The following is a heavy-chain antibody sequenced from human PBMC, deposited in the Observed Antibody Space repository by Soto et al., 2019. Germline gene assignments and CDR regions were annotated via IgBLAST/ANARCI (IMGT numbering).Heavy chain of an antibody. CDR3: AHAVCSGGSCAENTCHP. V-gene: IGHV2-5*02. D-gene: IGHD2-15*01. Sequence: QITLKESGPTLVKPTQTLTLTCTFSGFSLSTSGVGVGWIRQPPGKALEWLALIYWDDDKRYSPSRKSRLTSTNDAPKTQFSLTMSKTDPVDTATNYCAHAVCSGGSCAENTCHPRGQGTPVTVSS. CDR2: IYWDDDK. CDR1: GFSLSTSGVG. J-gene: IGHJ5*02.